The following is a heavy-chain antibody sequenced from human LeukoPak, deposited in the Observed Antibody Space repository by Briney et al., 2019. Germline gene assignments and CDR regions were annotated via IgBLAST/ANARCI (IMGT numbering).Heavy chain of an antibody. Sequence: SETLSLTCTVSGRSISSYYWSWIRQPAGKGLEWIGRIYTSGSTNYNPSLKSRVTMSVDTSKNQFSLKLSSVTAADTAVYYCARDRGSSGWYYFDYWGQGTLVTVSS. D-gene: IGHD6-19*01. V-gene: IGHV4-4*07. J-gene: IGHJ4*02. CDR2: IYTSGST. CDR1: GRSISSYY. CDR3: ARDRGSSGWYYFDY.